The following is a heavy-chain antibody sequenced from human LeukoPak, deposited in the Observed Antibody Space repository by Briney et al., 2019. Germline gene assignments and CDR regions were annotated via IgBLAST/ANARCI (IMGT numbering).Heavy chain of an antibody. J-gene: IGHJ4*02. V-gene: IGHV3-21*01. CDR2: ISSSSSYI. Sequence: GGSLRLSCAASGFTFSSYSMNWVRQAPGKGLEWVSSISSSSSYIYYADSVKGRFTISRDNAKNSVYLQMNSLRAEDTAVYYCARLLQVSASPWQLDYWGQGTPVTVSS. CDR3: ARLLQVSASPWQLDY. CDR1: GFTFSSYS. D-gene: IGHD2-8*01.